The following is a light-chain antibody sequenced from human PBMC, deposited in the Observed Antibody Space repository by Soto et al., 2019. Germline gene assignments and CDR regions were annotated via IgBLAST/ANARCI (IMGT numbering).Light chain of an antibody. CDR3: TTWDDSLSGRV. Sequence: QPVLTQPPSASGTPGHRVTISCSGSSSNIGSNYVYWYQHLPGTAPKLLIYGKNKRPSGVPDRFSGSKSGTSASLAISGLRSEDEAHYFCTTWDDSLSGRVFGGGTKLTVL. CDR2: GKN. CDR1: SSNIGSNY. J-gene: IGLJ3*02. V-gene: IGLV1-47*02.